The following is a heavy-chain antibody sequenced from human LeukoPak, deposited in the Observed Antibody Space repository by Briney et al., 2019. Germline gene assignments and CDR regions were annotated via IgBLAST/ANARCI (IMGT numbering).Heavy chain of an antibody. CDR3: ARGIDGAYCGGDCYSWAFDI. Sequence: PSETLSLTCTVSGGSIFSSNSYWGWIRQPPGKGLEWIGSIYYSGNTYYNASLKSRVTISVDTSKNPFSLKLSSVTAADTAVYYCARGIDGAYCGGDCYSWAFDIWGQGTMVTVSS. V-gene: IGHV4-39*01. D-gene: IGHD2-21*02. CDR1: GGSIFSSNSY. CDR2: IYYSGNT. J-gene: IGHJ3*02.